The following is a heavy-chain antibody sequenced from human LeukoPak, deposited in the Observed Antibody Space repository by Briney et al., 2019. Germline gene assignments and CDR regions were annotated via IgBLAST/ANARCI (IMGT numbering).Heavy chain of an antibody. D-gene: IGHD4-11*01. CDR2: INPRGGST. J-gene: IGHJ4*02. CDR3: ARDFWVTTVSTPDY. Sequence: ASVKVSCKASGYTFTRYYMHWVRQAPGQGLEWMGIINPRGGSTSYAQKFQGRVTMTRDTSTSTVYVELSGLRSEDTAVYYCARDFWVTTVSTPDYWGQGTLVTVSS. V-gene: IGHV1-46*01. CDR1: GYTFTRYY.